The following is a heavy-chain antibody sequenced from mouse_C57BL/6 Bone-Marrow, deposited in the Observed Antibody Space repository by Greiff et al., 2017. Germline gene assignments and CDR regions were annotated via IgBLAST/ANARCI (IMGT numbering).Heavy chain of an antibody. V-gene: IGHV1-81*01. J-gene: IGHJ3*01. CDR2: IYPRSGNT. D-gene: IGHD1-1*01. CDR3: ARSTYYGSPAWFAY. Sequence: VKLVESGAELARPGASVKLSCKASGYTFTSYGISWVQQRTGKGLAWIGEIYPRSGNTYYNEKFKGRATLTADKSSSTAYMELRILTSEDSAVYFCARSTYYGSPAWFAYWGQGTLVTVSA. CDR1: GYTFTSYG.